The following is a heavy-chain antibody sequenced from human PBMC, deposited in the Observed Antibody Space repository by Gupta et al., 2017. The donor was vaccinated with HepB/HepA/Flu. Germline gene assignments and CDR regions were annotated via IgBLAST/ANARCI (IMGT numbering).Heavy chain of an antibody. CDR1: GFTFSSYA. Sequence: EVQLLESGGGLVQPGESLRLSCAASGFTFSSYAMSWVRQAPGKGLEWVSGISGSGASTYYADSVKGRFTISRDNSKNTLFLQMNSLRAEDRAVYYCAKRIVGAAYAFDIWGQGKMVTVSS. V-gene: IGHV3-23*01. J-gene: IGHJ3*02. D-gene: IGHD1-26*01. CDR2: ISGSGAST. CDR3: AKRIVGAAYAFDI.